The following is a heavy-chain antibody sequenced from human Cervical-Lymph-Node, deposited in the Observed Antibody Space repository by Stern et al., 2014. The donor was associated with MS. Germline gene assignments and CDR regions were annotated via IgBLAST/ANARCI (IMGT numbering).Heavy chain of an antibody. CDR2: ISTTGKTI. V-gene: IGHV3-11*01. Sequence: VQLVESGGGSVKPGGSLRLSCAVSGFTFSDYHMHWIRQAPGKGLEWMSYISTTGKTIDYADSVNGLFTISRDNAKNSLYLQMNSLRVEDTAVYYCVRASDPLFEYWGQGTLVTVSS. D-gene: IGHD2-21*02. J-gene: IGHJ4*02. CDR3: VRASDPLFEY. CDR1: GFTFSDYH.